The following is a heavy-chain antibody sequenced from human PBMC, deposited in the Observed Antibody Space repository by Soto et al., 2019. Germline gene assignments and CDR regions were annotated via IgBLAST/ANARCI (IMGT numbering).Heavy chain of an antibody. CDR2: IIPIFGTA. D-gene: IGHD5-12*01. Sequence: QVQLVQSGAEVKKPGSSVKVSCKASGGTFSSYAISWVRQAPGQGLEWMGGIIPIFGTANYAQKFQGRVTITADESTSTAYMELSSLRSEDTAVSYCARVGAGYSGYDFSPYFDYWGQGTLVTVSS. CDR3: ARVGAGYSGYDFSPYFDY. CDR1: GGTFSSYA. J-gene: IGHJ4*02. V-gene: IGHV1-69*01.